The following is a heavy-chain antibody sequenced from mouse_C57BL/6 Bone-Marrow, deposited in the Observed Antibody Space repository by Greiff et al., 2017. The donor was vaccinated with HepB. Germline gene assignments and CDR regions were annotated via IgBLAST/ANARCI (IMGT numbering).Heavy chain of an antibody. Sequence: EVKLVESGGGLVKPGGSLKLSCAASGFTFSSYTMSWVRQTPDKRLEWVVTISGGGGYTYYPDRLKGRITISRDNAKNTLYLQMSSLRSEDTALYYCARPAVVASPWFAYWGQGTLLTVSA. D-gene: IGHD1-1*01. V-gene: IGHV5-9*01. CDR1: GFTFSSYT. J-gene: IGHJ3*01. CDR2: ISGGGGYT. CDR3: ARPAVVASPWFAY.